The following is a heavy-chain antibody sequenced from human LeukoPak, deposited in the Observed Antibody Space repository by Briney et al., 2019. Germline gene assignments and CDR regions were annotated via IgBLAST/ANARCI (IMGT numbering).Heavy chain of an antibody. J-gene: IGHJ5*02. CDR1: GYTFSSYG. V-gene: IGHV1-18*01. CDR2: ISTYNGDT. D-gene: IGHD3-9*01. CDR3: VRGILSDDTLTGP. Sequence: ASVKVSCKTSGYTFSSYGINRVRQAPGQGLEWMGWISTYNGDTKYAQKLQGRVTMTTDTSASTAYMELRSLKSDDTAVYYCVRGILSDDTLTGPWGQGTPVTVSS.